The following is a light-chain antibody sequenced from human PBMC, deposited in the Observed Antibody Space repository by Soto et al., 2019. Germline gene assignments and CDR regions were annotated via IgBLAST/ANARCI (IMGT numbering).Light chain of an antibody. Sequence: EIVMTQSPATLSVSPGERATLSCRASQSVIRNLAWYQQKPGQAPRLLIYGASTRATGIPARFSGSGSGTEFTLTISSLQSEDFAVYYCQQYNIWPPITFGGGTKVEIK. CDR2: GAS. CDR3: QQYNIWPPIT. V-gene: IGKV3-15*01. J-gene: IGKJ4*01. CDR1: QSVIRN.